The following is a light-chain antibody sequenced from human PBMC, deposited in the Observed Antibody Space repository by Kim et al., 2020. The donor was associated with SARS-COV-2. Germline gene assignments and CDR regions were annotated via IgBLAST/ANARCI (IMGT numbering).Light chain of an antibody. CDR3: QVWDSSSDHWV. V-gene: IGLV3-21*04. J-gene: IGLJ3*02. CDR1: DIASKS. CDR2: YDS. Sequence: PGKTARITCGGNDIASKSVHWYQQKPGQAPVLVIYYDSDRPSGIPERFSGSTSGNTATLTISRVEAGDEADYYCQVWDSSSDHWVFGGGTQLTVL.